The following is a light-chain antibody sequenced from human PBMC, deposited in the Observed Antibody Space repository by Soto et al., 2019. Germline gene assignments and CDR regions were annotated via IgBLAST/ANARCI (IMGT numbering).Light chain of an antibody. V-gene: IGKV3D-20*02. CDR3: QQRHNWPIT. Sequence: IVLMQSPDTLSLSPGERATLSCRASRSLSSDYLAWYQQKPGQAPRLLFYHASRRATGTPDRFSVSGSGTDFTLTISGLEPADLGVYYCQQRHNWPITFGQGTRLEIK. CDR2: HAS. CDR1: RSLSSDY. J-gene: IGKJ5*01.